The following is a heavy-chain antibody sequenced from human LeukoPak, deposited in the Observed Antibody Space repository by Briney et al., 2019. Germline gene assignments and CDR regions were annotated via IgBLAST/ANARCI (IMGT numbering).Heavy chain of an antibody. D-gene: IGHD3-22*01. Sequence: SQTLSLTCAVSGGSISSGGYSWSWIRQPPGKGLEWIGYIYNSGSTYYHPSLKSRITISVDSSNNQFSRKLSSVTAAVTAVYYCARGGRDCYDNSGYPFDYWGEGTLVSASS. J-gene: IGHJ4*02. CDR1: GGSISSGGYS. V-gene: IGHV4-30-2*01. CDR3: ARGGRDCYDNSGYPFDY. CDR2: IYNSGST.